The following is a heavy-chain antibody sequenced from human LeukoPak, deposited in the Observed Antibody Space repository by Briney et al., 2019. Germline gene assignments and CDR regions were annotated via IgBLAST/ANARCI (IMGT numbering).Heavy chain of an antibody. CDR3: ARDRYYGSGILDV. CDR1: GFAFSSYE. V-gene: IGHV3-48*03. D-gene: IGHD3-10*01. Sequence: GGSLRLSCAASGFAFSSYEMNWACQAPGKGLEWVSYISSSGSTIHYADSVKGRFTISRDNAKNTLYLQMNSLRAEDTAVYYCARDRYYGSGILDVWGQGTTVTVSS. CDR2: ISSSGSTI. J-gene: IGHJ6*02.